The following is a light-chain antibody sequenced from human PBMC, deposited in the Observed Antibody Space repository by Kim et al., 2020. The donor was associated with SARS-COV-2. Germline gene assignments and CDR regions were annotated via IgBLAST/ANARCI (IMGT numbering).Light chain of an antibody. V-gene: IGLV2-14*03. J-gene: IGLJ2*01. CDR3: SSYTSSSTVV. CDR1: SSDVGGYNY. CDR2: GVS. Sequence: GQSITSSCTGTSSDVGGYNYVSLYQKHPGKAPKLMIYGVSNRPSGVSNRFSGSKSGNTASLTISGLQAEDEADYYCSSYTSSSTVVFGGGTKLTVL.